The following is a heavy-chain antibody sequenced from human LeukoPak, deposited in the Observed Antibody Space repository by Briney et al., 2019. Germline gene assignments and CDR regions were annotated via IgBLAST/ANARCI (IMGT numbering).Heavy chain of an antibody. CDR2: ISSSSSYI. J-gene: IGHJ4*02. Sequence: PGGSLRLSCAASGFTFSSYSMNWVRQAPGKGLEWVSSISSSSSYIYYADSVKGRFTISRDNSKNTLYLQMNSLRAEDTAVYYCAKEDYYGSGSYLDYWGQGTLVTVSS. CDR1: GFTFSSYS. V-gene: IGHV3-21*04. CDR3: AKEDYYGSGSYLDY. D-gene: IGHD3-10*01.